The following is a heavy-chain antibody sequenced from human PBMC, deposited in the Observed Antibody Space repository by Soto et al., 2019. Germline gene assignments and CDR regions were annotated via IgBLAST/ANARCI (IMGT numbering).Heavy chain of an antibody. CDR3: ASPLSITIFGVVNDY. CDR1: GFTFSSYA. D-gene: IGHD3-3*01. J-gene: IGHJ4*02. Sequence: PGGSLRLSCAASGFTFSSYAMSWVRQAPGKGLEWVSAISGSGGSTYYADSVKGRFTISRDNSKNTLYLQMNSLRAEDTAVYYWASPLSITIFGVVNDYWGQGTLVTVSS. CDR2: ISGSGGST. V-gene: IGHV3-23*01.